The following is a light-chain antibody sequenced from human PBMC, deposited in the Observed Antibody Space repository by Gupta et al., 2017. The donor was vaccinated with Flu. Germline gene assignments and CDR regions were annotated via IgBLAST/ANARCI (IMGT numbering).Light chain of an antibody. Sequence: DIQMNQSPSSLSASVGDRVTITCRASQSISSYLNWYQQKPGKAPKLLIYAASSLQSGVPSRFSGSGSGTXFTLTIXSLQPEDFATYYCQQSYSTPFTFGXGTKVDIK. V-gene: IGKV1-39*01. J-gene: IGKJ3*01. CDR2: AAS. CDR3: QQSYSTPFT. CDR1: QSISSY.